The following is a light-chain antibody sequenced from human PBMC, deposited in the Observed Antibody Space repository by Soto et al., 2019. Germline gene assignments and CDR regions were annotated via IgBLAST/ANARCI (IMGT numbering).Light chain of an antibody. CDR1: DIGTYS. CDR2: NDA. V-gene: IGLV3-21*02. Sequence: SYELTQPPSVSVAPGQTATITCGGNDIGTYSVHWYQLKPGQAPVLVVYNDADRPSGIPERFSGSNSGNAATLTISRVEAGDEAHYYCQVWDTDTDHFFVFGTGTKLTVL. J-gene: IGLJ1*01. CDR3: QVWDTDTDHFFV.